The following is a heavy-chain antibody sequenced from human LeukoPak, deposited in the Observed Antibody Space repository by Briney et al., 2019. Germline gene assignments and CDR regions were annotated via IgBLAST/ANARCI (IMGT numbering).Heavy chain of an antibody. Sequence: GGSLRLSCAAAGFTFSSYSIKWVRQAPGKGLEWVSSISRSSSYIYYADSVKGRFTISRDSAKNSLYLQMNSLRAEDTAVYYCARDTILGDCSGGSCETSTWGQGTLVTVSS. V-gene: IGHV3-21*01. CDR2: ISRSSSYI. J-gene: IGHJ5*02. D-gene: IGHD2-15*01. CDR1: GFTFSSYS. CDR3: ARDTILGDCSGGSCETST.